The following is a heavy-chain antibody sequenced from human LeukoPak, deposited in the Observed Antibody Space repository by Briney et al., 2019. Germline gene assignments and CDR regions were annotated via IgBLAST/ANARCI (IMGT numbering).Heavy chain of an antibody. Sequence: SETLSLTCTVSGGSISSYYWSWIRQPPGKGLEWIGYIYYSGSTNYNPSLKSRVTISVDTSKNQFSLELSSVTAAGTAVYYCARSYGQRYFDLWGRGTLVTVSS. CDR1: GGSISSYY. D-gene: IGHD5-18*01. J-gene: IGHJ2*01. CDR2: IYYSGST. V-gene: IGHV4-59*08. CDR3: ARSYGQRYFDL.